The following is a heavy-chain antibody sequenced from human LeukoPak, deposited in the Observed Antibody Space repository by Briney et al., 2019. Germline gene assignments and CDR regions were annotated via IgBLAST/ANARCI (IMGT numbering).Heavy chain of an antibody. CDR1: GGSISSSNYY. CDR3: ARGKHDYGDYYFDY. Sequence: SETLSLTCTVSGGSISSSNYYWGWIRQPPGKGLEWIGSIYYSGSTYYNPSLKSRVTISVDTSKNQFSLKLTSVTAADTAVYYCARGKHDYGDYYFDYWGQGTLVTVSS. CDR2: IYYSGST. V-gene: IGHV4-39*01. J-gene: IGHJ4*02. D-gene: IGHD4-17*01.